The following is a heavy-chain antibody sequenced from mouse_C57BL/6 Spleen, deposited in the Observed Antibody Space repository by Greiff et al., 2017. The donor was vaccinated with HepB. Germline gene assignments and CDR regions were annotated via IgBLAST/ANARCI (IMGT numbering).Heavy chain of an antibody. Sequence: QVQLKESGPELVKPGASVKISCKASGYAFSSSWMNWVKQRPGKGLEWIGRIYPGDGDTNYNGKFKGKATLTADKSSSTAYMQLSSLTSEDSAVYVCAREEVLFWGTMDYWGQGTSVTVSS. CDR2: IYPGDGDT. D-gene: IGHD1-1*01. V-gene: IGHV1-82*01. CDR3: AREEVLFWGTMDY. J-gene: IGHJ4*01. CDR1: GYAFSSSW.